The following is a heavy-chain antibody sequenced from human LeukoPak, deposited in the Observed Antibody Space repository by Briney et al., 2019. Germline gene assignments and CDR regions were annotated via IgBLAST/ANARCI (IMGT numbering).Heavy chain of an antibody. J-gene: IGHJ6*03. CDR1: GYSISSGYY. V-gene: IGHV4-38-2*01. D-gene: IGHD5-18*01. CDR3: ARGQADTAMYYYYYYMDV. Sequence: SETLSLTCAVSGYSISSGYYWGWIRQPPGKGLEWIGSIYHSGSTYYNPSLKSRVTISVDTSKNQFSLKLSSVTAADTAVYYCARGQADTAMYYYYYYMDVWGKGTTVTVSS. CDR2: IYHSGST.